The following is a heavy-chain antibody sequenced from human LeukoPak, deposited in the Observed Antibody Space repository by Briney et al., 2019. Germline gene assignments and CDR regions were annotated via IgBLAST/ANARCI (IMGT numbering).Heavy chain of an antibody. J-gene: IGHJ4*02. CDR3: ARDAYCSGGSCPGEIYF. Sequence: ASVKVSCKASGYTFTDYYMHWVRQAPGQGLEWMGWINPNNGGTNYAQSFQGRVTLTRDTSITTAYIELSRLRSDDTAVYYCARDAYCSGGSCPGEIYFLGQGTLVTVSS. D-gene: IGHD2-15*01. CDR2: INPNNGGT. V-gene: IGHV1-2*02. CDR1: GYTFTDYY.